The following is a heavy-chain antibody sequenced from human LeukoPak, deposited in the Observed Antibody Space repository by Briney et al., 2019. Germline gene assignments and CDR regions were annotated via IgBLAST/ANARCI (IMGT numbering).Heavy chain of an antibody. CDR1: GYTFTTYG. CDR3: ARVAHQWLVLPNFDY. CDR2: ISGNSGLT. J-gene: IGHJ4*02. Sequence: ASVTVSCMASGYTFTTYGIARLRQAPGQGLEWMGWISGNSGLTNYAPNFQGRVTMTTDTSTTTAYMKLSSLRLADTAVYFCARVAHQWLVLPNFDYWGQGALVTVSS. D-gene: IGHD6-19*01. V-gene: IGHV1-18*04.